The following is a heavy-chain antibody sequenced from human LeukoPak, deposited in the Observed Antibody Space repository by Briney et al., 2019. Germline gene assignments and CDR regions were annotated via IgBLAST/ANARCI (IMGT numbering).Heavy chain of an antibody. CDR1: GGTFSSYA. CDR3: ASRRDGYNPYYYYYMDV. J-gene: IGHJ6*03. V-gene: IGHV1-69*01. Sequence: SVKVSCKASGGTFSSYAISWVRQAPGQGLEWMGGIIPIFGTANYAQKFQGRATITADESTSTAYMELSSLRSEDTAVYYCASRRDGYNPYYYYYMDVWGKGTTVTVSS. D-gene: IGHD5-24*01. CDR2: IIPIFGTA.